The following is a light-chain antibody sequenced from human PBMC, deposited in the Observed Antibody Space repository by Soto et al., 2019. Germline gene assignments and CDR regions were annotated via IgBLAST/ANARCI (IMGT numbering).Light chain of an antibody. V-gene: IGLV2-14*01. J-gene: IGLJ1*01. CDR1: SSDVGGYPY. Sequence: SVLTQPASGTGSHGHASTITRPKTSSDVGGYPYVSWYQQYPGKVPKLLIYNVSNRPSGVSNRFSGSKSGNTASLTISGLQAEDEADYFCTSSSSDCLYVFGTGNKVTVL. CDR2: NVS. CDR3: TSSSSDCLYV.